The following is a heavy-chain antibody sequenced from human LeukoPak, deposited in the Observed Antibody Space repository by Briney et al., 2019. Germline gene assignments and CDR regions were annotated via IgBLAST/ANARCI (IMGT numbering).Heavy chain of an antibody. CDR2: INHSGST. J-gene: IGHJ4*02. V-gene: IGHV4-34*01. D-gene: IGHD3-10*01. Sequence: SKTLSLTCAVYGGSFSGYYWSWIRQPPGKGLEWIGEINHSGSTNYNPSLKSRVTISVDTSKNQFSLKLSSVTAADTAVYYCARRTLWFGEYRGALDYWGQGTLVTVSS. CDR3: ARRTLWFGEYRGALDY. CDR1: GGSFSGYY.